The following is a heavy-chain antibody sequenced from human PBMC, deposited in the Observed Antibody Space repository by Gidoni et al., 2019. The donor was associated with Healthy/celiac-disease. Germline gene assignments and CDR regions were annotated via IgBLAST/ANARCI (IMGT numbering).Heavy chain of an antibody. V-gene: IGHV4-59*08. J-gene: IGHJ3*02. CDR2: IYYSGST. CDR3: ARLEDSSGWYAMSAFDI. D-gene: IGHD6-19*01. CDR1: GGSISSYY. Sequence: QVQLQESGPGLVKPSETLSLTCPVSGGSISSYYWSWIRQPPGKGLEWIGYIYYSGSTNYNPALKSRVTISVDTSKNQFSLKLSSVTAADTAVYYCARLEDSSGWYAMSAFDIWGQGTMVTVSS.